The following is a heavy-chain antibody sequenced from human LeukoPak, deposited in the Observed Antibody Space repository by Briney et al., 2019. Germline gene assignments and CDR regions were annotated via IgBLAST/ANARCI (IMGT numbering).Heavy chain of an antibody. D-gene: IGHD6-19*01. V-gene: IGHV1-8*01. CDR1: GYTFTSYD. J-gene: IGHJ5*02. CDR3: ARVALISGWYGTTNPFDP. CDR2: MKPNSGNT. Sequence: GASVKVSCKASGYTFTSYDINWVRQATGQGLEWMGWMKPNSGNTGYAQKFQGRVTMTRNTSMSTAYMELSSLRSEDTAVYYCARVALISGWYGTTNPFDPWGQGTLVTVSS.